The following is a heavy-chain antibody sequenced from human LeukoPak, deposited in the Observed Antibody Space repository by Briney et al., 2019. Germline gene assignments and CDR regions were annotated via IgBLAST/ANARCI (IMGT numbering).Heavy chain of an antibody. CDR2: IDISGGRT. CDR3: ARRATDSRGSDY. Sequence: GGSLRLSCAPSRFTFRNYAMIWVRQAPGKGLEGVSSIDISGGRTDYADSVKGRFTISRDNSKNTLYLQMTSLRVEDTAVYYCARRATDSRGSDYWGQGTLVTVSS. D-gene: IGHD3-16*01. V-gene: IGHV3-23*01. CDR1: RFTFRNYA. J-gene: IGHJ4*02.